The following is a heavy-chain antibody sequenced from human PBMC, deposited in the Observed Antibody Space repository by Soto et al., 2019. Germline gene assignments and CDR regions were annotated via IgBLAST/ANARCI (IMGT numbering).Heavy chain of an antibody. J-gene: IGHJ4*02. CDR1: GFTFGYHS. D-gene: IGHD3-22*01. CDR3: ARGTADYYDSSGYFDY. CDR2: INTISSYI. V-gene: IGHV3-21*01. Sequence: GGSLRLSCAASGFTFGYHSMTWVRQSPGKGLEWVSSINTISSYIYYTDSVKGRFTVSRDNAKNSLYLQITSLRAEDTAVYYCARGTADYYDSSGYFDYWGQGALVTVSS.